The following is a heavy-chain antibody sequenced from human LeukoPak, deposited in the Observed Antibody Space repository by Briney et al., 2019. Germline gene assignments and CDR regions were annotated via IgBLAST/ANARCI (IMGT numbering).Heavy chain of an antibody. CDR2: IYYSGST. CDR3: ARGNLRGWELLLPPDF. Sequence: PSETLSLTCTVSGGSISSGGYYWSWIRQHPGKGLEWIGYIYYSGSTYYNPSLKSRVTISVDTPKNQFSLKLSSVTAADTAVYYCARGNLRGWELLLPPDFWGQGTLVTVSS. J-gene: IGHJ4*02. D-gene: IGHD3-10*01. CDR1: GGSISSGGYY. V-gene: IGHV4-31*03.